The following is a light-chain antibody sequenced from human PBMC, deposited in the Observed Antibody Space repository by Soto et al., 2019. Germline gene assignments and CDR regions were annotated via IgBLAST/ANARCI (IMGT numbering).Light chain of an antibody. V-gene: IGLV7-43*01. CDR2: STT. Sequence: QAVVTQEPSLTVSPGGTVTLTCASSTGAVTSDYYSSWFQQKPGQVPRVLIDSTTNKHSWTPARFSGSPLGGKAALTLSGVEPDDEADSYCLLCYGGWVFGGGTKLTVL. J-gene: IGLJ3*02. CDR3: LLCYGGWV. CDR1: TGAVTSDYY.